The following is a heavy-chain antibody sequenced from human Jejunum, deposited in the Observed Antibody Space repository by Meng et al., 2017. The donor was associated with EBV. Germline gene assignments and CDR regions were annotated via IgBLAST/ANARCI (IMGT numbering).Heavy chain of an antibody. CDR1: GFTFSDYS. Sequence: QVQRGEAGGGLVKPGGSLRLSCEGSGFTFSDYSMSWMRQAPGKGLEWVSYISSGGTTIYYADSVKGRFTISRDNGKNSLYLEMNSLRADDTAMYYCASPPGGGTGGYWGQGTLVTVSS. CDR2: ISSGGTTI. CDR3: ASPPGGGTGGY. V-gene: IGHV3-11*01. J-gene: IGHJ4*02. D-gene: IGHD2-8*02.